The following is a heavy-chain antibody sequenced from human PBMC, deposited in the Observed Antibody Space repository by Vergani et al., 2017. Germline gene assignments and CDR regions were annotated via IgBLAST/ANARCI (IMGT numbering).Heavy chain of an antibody. V-gene: IGHV1-69*01. D-gene: IGHD3-22*01. Sequence: QVQLVQSGAEVKKPGSSVKVSCKASGGTFSSYAISWVRQAPGQGLEWMGGIIPIFGTANYAQKFQGRVTITADESTSTAYMELSSLRSEDTAVYYCARVYYYGSSGYYLLSAFDIWGQGTMVTVSS. J-gene: IGHJ3*02. CDR1: GGTFSSYA. CDR2: IIPIFGTA. CDR3: ARVYYYGSSGYYLLSAFDI.